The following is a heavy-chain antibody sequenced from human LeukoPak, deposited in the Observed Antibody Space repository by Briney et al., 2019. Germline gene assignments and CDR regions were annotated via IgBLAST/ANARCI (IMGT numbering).Heavy chain of an antibody. V-gene: IGHV3-7*03. D-gene: IGHD2-15*01. CDR2: IKQDGSEK. Sequence: GGSLRLSCAASGFTFSSYWMSWVRQAPGKGLEWVANIKQDGSEKYYVDSVKGRFTISRDNAKNSLYLQMNSLRAEDTALYHCARGYCSGGSCHFDYWGQGTLVTVSS. J-gene: IGHJ4*02. CDR3: ARGYCSGGSCHFDY. CDR1: GFTFSSYW.